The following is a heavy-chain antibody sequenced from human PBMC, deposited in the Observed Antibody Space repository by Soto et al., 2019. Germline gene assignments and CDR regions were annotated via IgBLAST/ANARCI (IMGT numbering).Heavy chain of an antibody. D-gene: IGHD5-12*01. CDR3: AKDRRNRDGYNDAFDI. Sequence: EVQLVESGGGLVQPGRSLRLSCAASGFTFDDYAMHWVRQAPGKGLEWVSGISWNSGSIGYADSVKGRFTISRDNAKNSLYLQMNSLRAEDTALYYCAKDRRNRDGYNDAFDIWGQGTMVTVSS. CDR2: ISWNSGSI. J-gene: IGHJ3*02. V-gene: IGHV3-9*01. CDR1: GFTFDDYA.